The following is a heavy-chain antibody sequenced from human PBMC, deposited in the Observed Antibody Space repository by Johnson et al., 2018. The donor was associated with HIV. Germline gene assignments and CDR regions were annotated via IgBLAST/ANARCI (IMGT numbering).Heavy chain of an antibody. V-gene: IGHV3-30*02. D-gene: IGHD2-8*01. J-gene: IGHJ3*02. Sequence: QVQLVESGGGLVQPGGSLKLSCAASGFTFSSYGMHWVRQAPGKGLEWVAFIRYDGSNKYYADSVKGRFTISRDNSKNTLYLQMNSLGAEDTAVYFCMLRTHAEKAFDIWGQGTMVTVSS. CDR2: IRYDGSNK. CDR1: GFTFSSYG. CDR3: MLRTHAEKAFDI.